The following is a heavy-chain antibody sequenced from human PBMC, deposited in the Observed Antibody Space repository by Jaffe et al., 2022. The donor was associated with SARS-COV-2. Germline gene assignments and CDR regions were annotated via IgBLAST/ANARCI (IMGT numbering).Heavy chain of an antibody. CDR2: IYHSGST. J-gene: IGHJ4*02. CDR3: AREGEGLDFPFFDY. D-gene: IGHD3-16*01. Sequence: QLQLQESGSGLVKPSQTLSLTCAVSGGSISSGGYSWSWIRQPPGKGLEWIGYIYHSGSTYYNPSLKSRVTISVDRSKNQFSLKLSSVTAADTAVYYCAREGEGLDFPFFDYWGQGTLVTVSS. CDR1: GGSISSGGYS. V-gene: IGHV4-30-2*01.